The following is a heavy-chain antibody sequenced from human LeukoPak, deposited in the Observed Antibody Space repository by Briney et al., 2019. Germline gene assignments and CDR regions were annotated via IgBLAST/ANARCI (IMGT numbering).Heavy chain of an antibody. Sequence: SETLSLTCTVSGGSIINSYWSWIRQPPGKGLEWIGYISFGGSPNYSPSLKSRVTISVDPSKNQFSLKLSSVTAADTAVYYCARDAGTALDYWGQGTLVTVSS. CDR3: ARDAGTALDY. CDR2: ISFGGSP. J-gene: IGHJ4*02. CDR1: GGSIINSY. V-gene: IGHV4-59*01.